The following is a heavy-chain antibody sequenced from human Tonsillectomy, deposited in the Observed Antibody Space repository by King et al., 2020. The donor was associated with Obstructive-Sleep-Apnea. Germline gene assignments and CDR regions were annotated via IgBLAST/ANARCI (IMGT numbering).Heavy chain of an antibody. D-gene: IGHD1-26*01. Sequence: QLQESGPGLVKPSETLSLTCTVSGGSISSSNYYWAWIRQPPGKGLEWIGSIYYSGSTYYNPSLKSRVTMSVDTSQNQWSLKLTSVTAADTAVYYCARDPYSYFDYWGQGTLVTVSS. J-gene: IGHJ4*02. CDR2: IYYSGST. CDR3: ARDPYSYFDY. CDR1: GGSISSSNYY. V-gene: IGHV4-39*07.